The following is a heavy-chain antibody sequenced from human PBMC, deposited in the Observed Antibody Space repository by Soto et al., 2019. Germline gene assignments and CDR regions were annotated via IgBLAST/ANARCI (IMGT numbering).Heavy chain of an antibody. J-gene: IGHJ6*02. Sequence: GGSLRLSCAASGFTFSSYGMHWVRQAPGKGLEWVAVISYDGSNKYYADSVKGRFTISRDNSKNTLYLQMNSLRAEDTAVYYCAKDHVLLWFGEFYYYYYGMDVWGQGTTVTVS. CDR3: AKDHVLLWFGEFYYYYYGMDV. D-gene: IGHD3-10*01. CDR2: ISYDGSNK. CDR1: GFTFSSYG. V-gene: IGHV3-30*18.